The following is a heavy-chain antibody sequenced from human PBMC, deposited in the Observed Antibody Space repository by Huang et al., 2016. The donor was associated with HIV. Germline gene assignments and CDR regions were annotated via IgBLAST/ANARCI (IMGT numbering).Heavy chain of an antibody. V-gene: IGHV1-69*13. J-gene: IGHJ4*02. Sequence: QVQLVQSGAEMQKSGSSVKVSCKASGGTVSSFSFTWVRQAPGHGLEWMGEINPLHDTTDLAQKFRGRVTLTADESTNTAFMELSGLTSQDTAVYYCARGVGNSNRGFDIWGQGTLVTVS. CDR1: GGTVSSFS. CDR2: INPLHDTT. CDR3: ARGVGNSNRGFDI. D-gene: IGHD5-18*01.